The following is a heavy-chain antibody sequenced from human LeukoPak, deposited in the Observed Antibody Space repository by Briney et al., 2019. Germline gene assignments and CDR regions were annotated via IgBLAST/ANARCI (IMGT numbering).Heavy chain of an antibody. CDR1: GFTFDEYA. D-gene: IGHD2/OR15-2a*01. CDR3: AKDLSSLFNSFNI. J-gene: IGHJ3*02. Sequence: GGSLRLSCAASGFTFDEYAMHWVRQAPGKGLEWVSLISADGTRTFNVASVKVRFTVSRDNNKNSLYLQMNNLRTEDTALYYCAKDLSSLFNSFNIWGQGTLVTVSS. CDR2: ISADGTRT. V-gene: IGHV3-43*02.